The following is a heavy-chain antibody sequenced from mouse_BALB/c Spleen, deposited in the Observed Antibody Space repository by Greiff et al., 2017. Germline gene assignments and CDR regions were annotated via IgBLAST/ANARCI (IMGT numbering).Heavy chain of an antibody. V-gene: IGHV1-87*01. Sequence: QVQLQQSGAELARPGASVKLSCKASGYTFTSYWMQWVKQRPGQGLEWIGAIYPGDGDTRYTQKFKGKATLTADKSSSTAYMQLSSLASEASAVYYCARSGRLRWYFEDWGAGTTVTVSA. J-gene: IGHJ1*01. CDR3: ARSGRLRWYFED. D-gene: IGHD2-4*01. CDR1: GYTFTSYW. CDR2: IYPGDGDT.